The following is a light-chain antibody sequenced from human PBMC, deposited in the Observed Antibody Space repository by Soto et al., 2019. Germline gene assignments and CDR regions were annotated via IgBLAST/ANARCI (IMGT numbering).Light chain of an antibody. CDR1: QSVSSN. CDR3: QQYNNWLSIT. J-gene: IGKJ5*01. Sequence: EIVMTQSPATLSVSPGERATLSCRASQSVSSNLAWYQQKPGQAPRLLIYGASTRATGIPARFSGSGSGTEFNLTIRSLQSEDFAVYYCQQYNNWLSITFGQGTRLEIK. V-gene: IGKV3-15*01. CDR2: GAS.